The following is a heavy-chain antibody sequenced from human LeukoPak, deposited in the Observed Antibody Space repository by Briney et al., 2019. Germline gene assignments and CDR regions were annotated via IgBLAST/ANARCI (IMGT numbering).Heavy chain of an antibody. CDR2: IYYSGST. V-gene: IGHV4-39*01. Sequence: SETLSLTCTVSGGSISSSSYYWGWIRQPPGEGLEWIGSIYYSGSTYYNPSLKSRVTISVDTSKNQFSLKLSSVTAADTAVYYCARGREYSSSSFVFDYWGQGTLVTVSS. CDR1: GGSISSSSYY. CDR3: ARGREYSSSSFVFDY. J-gene: IGHJ4*02. D-gene: IGHD6-6*01.